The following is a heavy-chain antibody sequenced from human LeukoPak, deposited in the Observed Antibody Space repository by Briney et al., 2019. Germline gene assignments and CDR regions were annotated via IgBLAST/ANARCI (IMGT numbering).Heavy chain of an antibody. Sequence: ASVKVSCKASGGTFSSYAISWVRQAPGQGLEWMGGIIPIFGTANYAQKFQGRVTITADESTSTAYMELSSLRSEDTAVYYCARGLGSYRYTTGDYWGQGTLVTVSS. CDR1: GGTFSSYA. V-gene: IGHV1-69*13. CDR3: ARGLGSYRYTTGDY. D-gene: IGHD3-16*02. CDR2: IIPIFGTA. J-gene: IGHJ4*02.